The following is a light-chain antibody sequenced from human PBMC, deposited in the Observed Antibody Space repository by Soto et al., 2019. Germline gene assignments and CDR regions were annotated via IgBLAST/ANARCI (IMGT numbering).Light chain of an antibody. Sequence: QPVLTQSPSASASLGASVKLTCTLSSGHSSYAIAWHQQQPEKGPRYLMKLNSDGSHSKGDGIPDRCSGSSSGAERYLTISSLQSEDEADYYCQTWGTGPFVFGTGTKVTVL. V-gene: IGLV4-69*01. CDR1: SGHSSYA. CDR3: QTWGTGPFV. CDR2: LNSDGSH. J-gene: IGLJ1*01.